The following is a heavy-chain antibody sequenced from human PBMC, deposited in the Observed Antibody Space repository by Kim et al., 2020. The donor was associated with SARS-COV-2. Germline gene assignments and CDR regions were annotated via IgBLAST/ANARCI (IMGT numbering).Heavy chain of an antibody. CDR2: INPSGGST. CDR1: GYTFTSYY. Sequence: ASVKVSCKASGYTFTSYYMHWVRQAPGQGLEWMGIINPSGGSTSYAQKFQGRVTMTRDTSTSTVYMELSSLRSEDTAVYYCARGGGGRDGYLDAFDIWGQGTMVTVSS. V-gene: IGHV1-46*01. CDR3: ARGGGGRDGYLDAFDI. D-gene: IGHD5-12*01. J-gene: IGHJ3*02.